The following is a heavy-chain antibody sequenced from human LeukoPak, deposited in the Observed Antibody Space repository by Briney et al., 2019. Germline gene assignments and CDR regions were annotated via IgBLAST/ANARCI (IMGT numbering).Heavy chain of an antibody. CDR1: GFTFSSYW. CDR3: AREGFSSGWYPPYYYYGMDV. V-gene: IGHV3-7*01. D-gene: IGHD6-19*01. CDR2: IKQDGSEK. Sequence: GGSLRLSCAASGFTFSSYWMSWVRQAPGKGLEWVANIKQDGSEKYYVDSVKGRFTISRDNAKNSLCLQMNSLRAEDTAVYYCAREGFSSGWYPPYYYYGMDVWGQGTTVTVSS. J-gene: IGHJ6*02.